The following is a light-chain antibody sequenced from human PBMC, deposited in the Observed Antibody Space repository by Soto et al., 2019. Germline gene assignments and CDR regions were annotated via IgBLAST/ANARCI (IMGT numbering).Light chain of an antibody. Sequence: EIVLTQSPATLSLSPVERAKLFFSASQSVSSIYLAWYQQRPGQAPRLLIYGASDRATGIPDRFSGSGSGTDFTLTIRRLEPEDFAVYYCQQYGTPPWTVGQGTKV. CDR3: QQYGTPPWT. J-gene: IGKJ1*01. V-gene: IGKV3-20*01. CDR2: GAS. CDR1: QSVSSIY.